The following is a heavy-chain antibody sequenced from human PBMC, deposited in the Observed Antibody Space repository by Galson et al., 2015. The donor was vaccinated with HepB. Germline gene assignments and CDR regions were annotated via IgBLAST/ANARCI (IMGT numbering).Heavy chain of an antibody. D-gene: IGHD1-26*01. CDR2: ISYDGSNK. CDR3: AKDGRRWELLRHYYFDY. CDR1: GFTFSSYG. V-gene: IGHV3-30*18. J-gene: IGHJ4*02. Sequence: SLRLSCAASGFTFSSYGMHWVRQAPGKGLEWVAVISYDGSNKYYADSVKGRFTISRDNSKNTLYLQMNSLRAEDTAVYYCAKDGRRWELLRHYYFDYWSQGTLVTVSS.